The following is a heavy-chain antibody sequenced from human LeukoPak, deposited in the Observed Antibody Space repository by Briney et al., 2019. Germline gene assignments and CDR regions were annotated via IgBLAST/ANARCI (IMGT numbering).Heavy chain of an antibody. Sequence: PGGSLRLSCAASGFTFSSNGMHWVRQAPGKGLEWVSFIRYGGNDERYADSVKGRFTISRDNSKNTLYLQMNSLRAEDTAVYYCARGRRDASYDYWGQGTLVTVSS. V-gene: IGHV3-30*02. CDR1: GFTFSSNG. CDR2: IRYGGNDE. CDR3: ARGRRDASYDY. D-gene: IGHD5-24*01. J-gene: IGHJ4*02.